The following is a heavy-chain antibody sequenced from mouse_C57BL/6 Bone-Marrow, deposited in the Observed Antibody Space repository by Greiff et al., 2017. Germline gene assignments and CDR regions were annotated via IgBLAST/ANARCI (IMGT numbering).Heavy chain of an antibody. Sequence: EVKLMESGGDLVKPGGSLKLSCAASGFTFSSYGMSWVRQTPDKRLEWVATISSGGSYTYYPDRVKGRFTISRDNAKNTLYLQMSSLKSEDTAMYYCARHPLLPYYFDYWGQGTTLTVSS. D-gene: IGHD1-1*01. CDR3: ARHPLLPYYFDY. V-gene: IGHV5-6*01. CDR1: GFTFSSYG. CDR2: ISSGGSYT. J-gene: IGHJ2*01.